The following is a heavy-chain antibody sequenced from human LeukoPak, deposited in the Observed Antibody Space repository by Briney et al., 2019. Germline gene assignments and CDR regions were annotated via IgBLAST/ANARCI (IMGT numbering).Heavy chain of an antibody. CDR2: ITGSSDST. CDR1: GFTFSNYF. CDR3: AKGSSSSRPYYFDY. Sequence: GGSLRLSCAASGFTFSNYFMSWVRRAPGKGLEWGSAITGSSDSTYYADSVKGRFTSSRDNPKSPLFLQTNSLRAEDPAIYYCAKGSSSSRPYYFDYWGQGTLATVSS. V-gene: IGHV3-23*01. J-gene: IGHJ4*02. D-gene: IGHD6-6*01.